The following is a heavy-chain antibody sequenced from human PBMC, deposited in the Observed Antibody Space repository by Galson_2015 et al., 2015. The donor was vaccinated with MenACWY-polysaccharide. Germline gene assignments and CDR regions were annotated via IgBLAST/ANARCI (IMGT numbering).Heavy chain of an antibody. CDR3: AHVYVVVVAATRGSNWFDP. CDR2: IYWDDDK. D-gene: IGHD2-15*01. Sequence: PALVNPTQPLTLPCTFSGFSLSTSGVGVGWIRQPPGKALEWLALIYWDDDKRYSPSLKSRLTITKDTSKNQVVLTMTNMDPVDTATYYCAHVYVVVVAATRGSNWFDPWGQGTLVTVSS. V-gene: IGHV2-5*02. J-gene: IGHJ5*02. CDR1: GFSLSTSGVG.